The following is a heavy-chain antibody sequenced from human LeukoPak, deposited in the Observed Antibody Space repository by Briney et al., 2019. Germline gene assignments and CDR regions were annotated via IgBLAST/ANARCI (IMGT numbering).Heavy chain of an antibody. V-gene: IGHV1-8*01. D-gene: IGHD6-19*01. J-gene: IGHJ4*02. CDR1: GYTFTGYD. Sequence: ASVKVSCKTSGYTFTGYDINWIRQATGQGLEWMGWMNPNNGYRGYAQNFQGRVNMTRNTSITTAYMELSSLRSEDTAVYYCARGPHTSGWPQQYYWGQGTLVTVSS. CDR2: MNPNNGYR. CDR3: ARGPHTSGWPQQYY.